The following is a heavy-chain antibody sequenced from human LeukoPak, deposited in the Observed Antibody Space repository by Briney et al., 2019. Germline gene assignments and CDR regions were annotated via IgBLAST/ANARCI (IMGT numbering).Heavy chain of an antibody. CDR2: IYHSGST. J-gene: IGHJ4*01. V-gene: IGHV4-39*07. CDR3: ARGVGYCSGGRCPFDY. D-gene: IGHD2-15*01. Sequence: PSETLSLTCTVSGGSINSGGYSWSWIRQPPGKGLEWIGSIYHSGSTYYNPSLESRVTISVDTSKNQFSLKVISVTAADTAVYYCARGVGYCSGGRCPFDYWGRGTQVTVSS. CDR1: GGSINSGGYS.